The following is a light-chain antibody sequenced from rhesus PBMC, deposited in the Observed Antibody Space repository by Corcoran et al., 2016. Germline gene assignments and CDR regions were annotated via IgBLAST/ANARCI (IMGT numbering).Light chain of an antibody. Sequence: QSAPTQPPSVSGSPGQSVTVSCTGASSDIGNYDYVSWYQQHPGKAPKLIIYDISKRPSGVPARFSGSKSVNTASLTISGLQAEDVADYYCCSYTATSTFVFGSGTKLTVL. V-gene: IGLV2S7*01. CDR1: SSDIGNYDY. CDR2: DIS. J-gene: IGLJ6*01. CDR3: CSYTATSTFV.